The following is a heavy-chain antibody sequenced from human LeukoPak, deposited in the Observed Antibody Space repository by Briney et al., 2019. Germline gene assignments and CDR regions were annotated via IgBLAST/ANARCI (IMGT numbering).Heavy chain of an antibody. V-gene: IGHV4-4*07. CDR1: GGSISSYY. J-gene: IGHJ3*02. Sequence: SETLSLTCTVSGGSISSYYWSWIRQPAGKGLEWIGRIYTSGSTNYNPSLKSRVTMSVDTSKNQFSLKLSSVTAADTAVYYCARDRNKWELLGHHAFDIWGQGTMVTVSS. D-gene: IGHD1-26*01. CDR2: IYTSGST. CDR3: ARDRNKWELLGHHAFDI.